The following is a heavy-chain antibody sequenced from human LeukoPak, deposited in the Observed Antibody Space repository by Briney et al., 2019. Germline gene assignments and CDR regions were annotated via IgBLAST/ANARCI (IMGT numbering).Heavy chain of an antibody. CDR3: ARDPSSSWSYNWFDP. D-gene: IGHD6-13*01. CDR2: VIHIFGTA. Sequence: VKDSCKASGGSFSTNAVCWGGQEPLRGLEWLGRVIHIFGTANYAQKFQGRVTLTTDESTSTAYMELSSLRSEDTAVYYCARDPSSSWSYNWFDPWGQGTLVTVSS. V-gene: IGHV1-69*13. CDR1: GGSFSTNA. J-gene: IGHJ5*02.